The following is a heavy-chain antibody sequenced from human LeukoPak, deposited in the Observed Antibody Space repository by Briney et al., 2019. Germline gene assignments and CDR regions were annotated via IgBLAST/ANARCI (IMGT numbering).Heavy chain of an antibody. CDR1: GGSISSYY. Sequence: SETLSLTCTVSGGSISSYYWSWIRQPAGKGPEWIGRIYTSGSTNYNPSLKSRVTMSVDTSKNQFSLKLSSVTAADTAVYYCARVGRSLSGSHYYFDYWGQGTLVTVSS. CDR3: ARVGRSLSGSHYYFDY. J-gene: IGHJ4*02. V-gene: IGHV4-4*07. CDR2: IYTSGST. D-gene: IGHD1-26*01.